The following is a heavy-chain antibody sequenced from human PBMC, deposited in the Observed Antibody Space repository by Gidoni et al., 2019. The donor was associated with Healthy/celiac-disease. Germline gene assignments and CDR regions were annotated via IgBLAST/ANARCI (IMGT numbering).Heavy chain of an antibody. J-gene: IGHJ4*02. CDR1: GFTFSSYA. D-gene: IGHD4-17*01. CDR3: ARGKSRTTVVNGWYFDY. V-gene: IGHV3-30*01. Sequence: QVQLVESGGGVVQPGRSLRLSCAASGFTFSSYAMHWVRQAPGKGLEWVAVISYDGSNKYYADSVKGRFTISRDNSKNTLYLQMNSLRAEDTAVYYCARGKSRTTVVNGWYFDYWGQGTLVTVSS. CDR2: ISYDGSNK.